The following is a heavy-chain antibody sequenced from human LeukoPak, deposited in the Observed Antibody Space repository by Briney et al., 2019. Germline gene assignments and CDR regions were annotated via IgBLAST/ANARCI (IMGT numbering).Heavy chain of an antibody. J-gene: IGHJ3*02. V-gene: IGHV4-39*07. CDR1: GGSISSSSYY. D-gene: IGHD3-22*01. CDR2: IYYSGST. Sequence: SETLSLTCTVSGGSISSSSYYWGWIRQPPGKGLEWIGSIYYSGSTYYNPSLKSRVTISVDTSKNQFSLKLSSVTAADTAVYYCARARDSSGYYYLPYAFDIWGQGTMVTVSS. CDR3: ARARDSSGYYYLPYAFDI.